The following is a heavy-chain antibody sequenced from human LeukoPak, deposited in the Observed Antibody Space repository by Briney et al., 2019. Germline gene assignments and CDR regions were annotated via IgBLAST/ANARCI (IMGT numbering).Heavy chain of an antibody. CDR3: ARESQWLANLFDY. Sequence: PGGSLRLSCAASGFTFSSYAMHWVRQAPGKGLEWVAVISYDGSNKYYADSVKGRFTISRDNSKNTLYLQMNSLGAEDTAVYYCARESQWLANLFDYWGQGTLVTVSS. CDR2: ISYDGSNK. D-gene: IGHD6-19*01. V-gene: IGHV3-30*04. J-gene: IGHJ4*02. CDR1: GFTFSSYA.